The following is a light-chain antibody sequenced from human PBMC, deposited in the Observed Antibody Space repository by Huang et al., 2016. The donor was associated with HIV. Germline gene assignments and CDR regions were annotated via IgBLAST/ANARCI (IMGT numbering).Light chain of an antibody. V-gene: IGKV3-20*01. J-gene: IGKJ2*03. CDR1: QSVINY. CDR2: GAS. Sequence: EILLTQSPGTLSLSPGERATLSCRASQSVINYLAWYQQKPGQAPSLLIYGASSRATGIPDRFSGSGSGTDFTLTISRLEPEDFAVYYCQQYDSSPSFGRGTKLEIK. CDR3: QQYDSSPS.